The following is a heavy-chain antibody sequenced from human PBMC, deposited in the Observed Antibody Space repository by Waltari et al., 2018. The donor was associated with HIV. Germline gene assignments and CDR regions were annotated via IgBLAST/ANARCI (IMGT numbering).Heavy chain of an antibody. J-gene: IGHJ3*02. V-gene: IGHV3-21*01. D-gene: IGHD3-22*01. Sequence: EVALVESGGGLVKPGGSLSLSCATSGFNFSSYTLNWGRQAPGKGLEWVSSISGSPSYIYYADSVKGRFTISRDNAKNSLYLQMNSLRAEDTAVYYCARDPGGNYDSFAFDIWGQGTMVTVSS. CDR3: ARDPGGNYDSFAFDI. CDR2: ISGSPSYI. CDR1: GFNFSSYT.